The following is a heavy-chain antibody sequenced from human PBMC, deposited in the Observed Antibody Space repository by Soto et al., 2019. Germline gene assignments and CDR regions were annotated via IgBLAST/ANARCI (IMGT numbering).Heavy chain of an antibody. V-gene: IGHV4-61*01. CDR3: AREFSNSPEAFDS. J-gene: IGHJ4*02. CDR2: IYYTGST. CDR1: GGSVNSDNFY. D-gene: IGHD6-6*01. Sequence: SETLSLTCTVSGGSVNSDNFYWSWIRQPPGRGLEWIGYIYYTGSTNYNPSLKSRVTISIDTSRNQFSLKLSSVTAADTTVYYCAREFSNSPEAFDSWGQGSLVTVSS.